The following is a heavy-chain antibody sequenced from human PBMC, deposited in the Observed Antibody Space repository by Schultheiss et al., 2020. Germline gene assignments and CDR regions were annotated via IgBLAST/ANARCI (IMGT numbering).Heavy chain of an antibody. CDR3: ATDHYYYGMDV. V-gene: IGHV3-7*01. CDR1: GFTVSSNY. J-gene: IGHJ6*02. Sequence: GGSLRLSCAASGFTVSSNYMSWVRQAPGRGLEWVANIKQDASEKYYVDSVKGRFTISRDNAKNSLYLQMNSLRAEDTAVYYCATDHYYYGMDVWGQGTTVTVSS. CDR2: IKQDASEK.